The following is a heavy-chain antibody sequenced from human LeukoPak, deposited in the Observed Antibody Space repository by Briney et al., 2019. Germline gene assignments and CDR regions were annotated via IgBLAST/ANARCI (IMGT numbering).Heavy chain of an antibody. CDR1: GYTFTSYA. V-gene: IGHV1-69*13. J-gene: IGHJ6*03. CDR2: IIPIFGTA. CDR3: AKTYYYGSGSQNPSYYYYYMDV. D-gene: IGHD3-10*01. Sequence: GAPVEVSCKASGYTFTSYAISWVRQAPGQGLEWMGGIIPIFGTANYAQKFQGRVTITADESTSTAYMELSSLRSEDTAVYYCAKTYYYGSGSQNPSYYYYYMDVWGKGTTVTISS.